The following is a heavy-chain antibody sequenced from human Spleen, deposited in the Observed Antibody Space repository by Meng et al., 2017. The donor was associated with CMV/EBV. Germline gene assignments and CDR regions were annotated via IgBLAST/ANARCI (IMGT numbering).Heavy chain of an antibody. V-gene: IGHV3-30*02. Sequence: GESLKISCAASGFTFSSYGMHWVRQAPGKGLEWVTFIRYDGNNKYYADSVKGRFTISRDNSKSTLYLQMNSLRAEDTAVYYCAKVTIGYCGSSSCPGDYWGQGTLVTVSS. CDR2: IRYDGNNK. CDR3: AKVTIGYCGSSSCPGDY. D-gene: IGHD2-2*01. J-gene: IGHJ4*02. CDR1: GFTFSSYG.